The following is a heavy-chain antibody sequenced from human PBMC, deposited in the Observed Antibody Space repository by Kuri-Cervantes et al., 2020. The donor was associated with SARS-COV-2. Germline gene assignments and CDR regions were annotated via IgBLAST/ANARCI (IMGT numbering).Heavy chain of an antibody. D-gene: IGHD1-26*01. CDR3: TTGGAA. V-gene: IGHV3-15*01. CDR2: FKSKAAGGTT. Sequence: GESLKISCVASGFSFSDAWMSWVRQTPGKGLEWVGRFKSKAAGGTTVYAAPVQGRFTISRDDSKNTLYLQMNSLKTEDTAVYYCTTGGAAWGQGTLVTVSS. J-gene: IGHJ5*02. CDR1: GFSFSDAW.